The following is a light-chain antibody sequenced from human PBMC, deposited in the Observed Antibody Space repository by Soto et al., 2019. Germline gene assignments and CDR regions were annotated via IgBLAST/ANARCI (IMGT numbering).Light chain of an antibody. CDR1: KLGDKY. J-gene: IGLJ2*01. Sequence: SYELTQPPXVSVSPGXXXSITXSGDKLGDKYACWYQQKPGQSPVXVXYQXXXRPSGIPERFSGSNSGNTATLTISGTQAMDEADYYCQAWDSSTVVXXGGTQLTVL. CDR3: QAWDSSTVV. CDR2: QXX. V-gene: IGLV3-1*01.